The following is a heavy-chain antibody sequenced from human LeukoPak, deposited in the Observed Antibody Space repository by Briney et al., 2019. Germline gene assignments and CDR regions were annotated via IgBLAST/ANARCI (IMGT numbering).Heavy chain of an antibody. Sequence: KSGGSLRLSCAASGFTFSSYSMNWVRQAPGKGLGWVSSISSSSSYIYYADSVKGRFTISRDNAKNSLYLQMNSLRAEDTAVYYCARGGAAGTREYFDYWGQGTLVTVSS. CDR1: GFTFSSYS. D-gene: IGHD6-13*01. V-gene: IGHV3-21*01. CDR2: ISSSSSYI. J-gene: IGHJ4*02. CDR3: ARGGAAGTREYFDY.